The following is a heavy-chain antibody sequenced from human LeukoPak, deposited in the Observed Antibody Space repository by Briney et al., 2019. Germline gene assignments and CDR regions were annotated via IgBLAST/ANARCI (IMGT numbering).Heavy chain of an antibody. J-gene: IGHJ6*03. Sequence: SETLSLTRTVSGGSISSYYWSWIRQPAGKGLEWIGRIYTSGSTNYNPSLKSRVTMSVDTSKNQFSLKLSSATAADTAVYYCARGIAARYYYMDVWGKGTTVTVSS. CDR1: GGSISSYY. CDR2: IYTSGST. D-gene: IGHD6-6*01. V-gene: IGHV4-4*07. CDR3: ARGIAARYYYMDV.